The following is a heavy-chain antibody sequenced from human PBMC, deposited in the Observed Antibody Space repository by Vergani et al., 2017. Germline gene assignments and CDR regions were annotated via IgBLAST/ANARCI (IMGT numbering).Heavy chain of an antibody. Sequence: QVLLVQSGAEVKKLGASVRVSCKTSGYTFTNYYIHWVRQAPGQGLEWMGIINPSGGSTTYAQQFQGRLTMTRDTSTSTVYMDLSNLRSEDTAVYYCARPHGDILPPDPRRLDYWGQGTLVTVSS. J-gene: IGHJ4*02. CDR1: GYTFTNYY. CDR2: INPSGGST. CDR3: ARPHGDILPPDPRRLDY. V-gene: IGHV1-46*03.